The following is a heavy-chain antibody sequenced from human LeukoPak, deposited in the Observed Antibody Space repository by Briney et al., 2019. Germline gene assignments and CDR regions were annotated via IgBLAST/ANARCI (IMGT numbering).Heavy chain of an antibody. D-gene: IGHD4-23*01. CDR1: GITFSNYA. J-gene: IGHJ4*02. CDR3: AKTSGGNY. V-gene: IGHV3-23*01. CDR2: ITTSGSGT. Sequence: GGSLRLSCTVSGITFSNYAMSWVRQAPGKGLEWVSAITTSGSGTYYADSVKGRFTISRDNSKNTLYLQVNSLRAEDTAVYYCAKTSGGNYWGQGTLVTVSS.